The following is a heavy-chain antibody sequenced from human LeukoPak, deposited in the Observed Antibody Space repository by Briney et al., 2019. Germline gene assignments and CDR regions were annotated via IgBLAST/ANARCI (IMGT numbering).Heavy chain of an antibody. CDR1: GFTFSMYT. CDR3: VRVSGFCTNGVCPSFDP. J-gene: IGHJ5*02. Sequence: GGSLRLSCAASGFTFSMYTMNWVRQAPGTGLEWVSGISSGSSYIYYADSVKGRFTISRDNAKNSLYLQMNSLRADDTAVYYCVRVSGFCTNGVCPSFDPWGQGTLVTVSS. V-gene: IGHV3-21*04. D-gene: IGHD2-8*01. CDR2: ISSGSSYI.